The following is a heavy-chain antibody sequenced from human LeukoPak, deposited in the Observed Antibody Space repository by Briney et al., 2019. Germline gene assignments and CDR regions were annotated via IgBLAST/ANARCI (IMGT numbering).Heavy chain of an antibody. CDR1: GFTFSNFA. D-gene: IGHD3-22*01. CDR3: AKGLYYVYDSSGYHSNWFDP. V-gene: IGHV3-23*01. Sequence: PGGCLRLSCAASGFTFSNFAMSWVRQAPGKGLEWVSGVSGSGDNTYCADSAKGRFTISRDNSKSTMSLHMNSLRAEDTAIYYCAKGLYYVYDSSGYHSNWFDPWGQGTLVAVSS. J-gene: IGHJ5*02. CDR2: VSGSGDNT.